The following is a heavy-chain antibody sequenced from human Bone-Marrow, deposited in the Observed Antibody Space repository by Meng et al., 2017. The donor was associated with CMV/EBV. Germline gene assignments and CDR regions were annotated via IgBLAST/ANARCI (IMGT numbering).Heavy chain of an antibody. CDR3: ARPRRYCSGGSCSSYYGMDV. J-gene: IGHJ6*02. CDR2: INHSGST. D-gene: IGHD2-15*01. CDR1: GGSFRGYY. V-gene: IGHV4-34*01. Sequence: SETLSLTCAVYGGSFRGYYWSWIRQPPGKGLEWIGEINHSGSTNYNPSLKSRLTISVDTSKNQFSLKLRSVTAADTAVYYCARPRRYCSGGSCSSYYGMDVWGQGTTVTVSS.